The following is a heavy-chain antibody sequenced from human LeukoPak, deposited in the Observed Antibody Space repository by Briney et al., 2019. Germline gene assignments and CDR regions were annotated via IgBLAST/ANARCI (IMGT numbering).Heavy chain of an antibody. CDR2: IYTSGST. V-gene: IGHV4-4*07. D-gene: IGHD3-10*01. Sequence: SETLSLTCTVSGGSISSYYWSWIRQPAGKGLEWIGRIYTSGSTNYNPSLKSRVTMSVDTSKNQFSLKLSSVTAADTAVYYCAREGGSGSYPPYCFDYWGQGTLVTVSS. CDR3: AREGGSGSYPPYCFDY. J-gene: IGHJ4*02. CDR1: GGSISSYY.